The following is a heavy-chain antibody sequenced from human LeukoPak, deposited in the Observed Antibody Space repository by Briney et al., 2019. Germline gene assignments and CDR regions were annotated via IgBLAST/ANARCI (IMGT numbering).Heavy chain of an antibody. CDR2: IYYTGST. J-gene: IGHJ4*02. CDR1: GGSISSYY. V-gene: IGHV4-59*01. Sequence: PSETLSLTCTVSGGSISSYYWSWIRQPPGKGLEWIGYIYYTGSTNYNPSLTSRVNISVDTSKNQFSLNLTSVTAADTAAYYCARWGSIAVARFDYWGQGTLVTVSS. D-gene: IGHD6-6*01. CDR3: ARWGSIAVARFDY.